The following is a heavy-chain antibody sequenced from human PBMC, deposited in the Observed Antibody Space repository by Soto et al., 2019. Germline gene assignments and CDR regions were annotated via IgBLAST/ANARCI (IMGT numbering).Heavy chain of an antibody. D-gene: IGHD3-16*02. CDR3: ARDRDDYIWGSYRRNNWFDP. Sequence: SQTLSLTCAISGDSVSSNSAAWNWIRQSPSRGLEWLGRTYYRSKWYNDYAVSVKSRITINPDTSKNQFSLQLNSVTPEDTAVYYCARDRDDYIWGSYRRNNWFDPWGQGTLVTVS. V-gene: IGHV6-1*01. CDR1: GDSVSSNSAA. J-gene: IGHJ5*02. CDR2: TYYRSKWYN.